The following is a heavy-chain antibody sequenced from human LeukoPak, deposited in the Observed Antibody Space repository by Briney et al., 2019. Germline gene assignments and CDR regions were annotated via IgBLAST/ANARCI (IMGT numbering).Heavy chain of an antibody. D-gene: IGHD3-3*01. CDR1: GFTFSDYY. V-gene: IGHV3-7*01. CDR2: IKQDGSEK. J-gene: IGHJ6*03. Sequence: GGSLRLSCAASGFTFSDYYMSWVRQAPGKGLEWVANIKQDGSEKYYVDSVKGRFTISRDNAKNSLYLQMNSLRAEDTAVYYCARDVGYDFWSGYYEKEHYYYYYYMDVWGKGTTVTVSS. CDR3: ARDVGYDFWSGYYEKEHYYYYYYMDV.